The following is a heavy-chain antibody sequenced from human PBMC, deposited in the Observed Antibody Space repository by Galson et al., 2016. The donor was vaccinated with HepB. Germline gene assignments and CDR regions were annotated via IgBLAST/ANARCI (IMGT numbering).Heavy chain of an antibody. CDR1: GFSFSRYG. Sequence: SLRLSCAASGFSFSRYGMHWVRQAPGKGLEWVAIISNDGSNERYADSVRGRFTISRDNSKYTLYLQMNSLRAEDSDVYYCANQLWQMILFDYWGQGTLVTVSS. CDR3: ANQLWQMILFDY. CDR2: ISNDGSNE. J-gene: IGHJ4*02. D-gene: IGHD1-1*01. V-gene: IGHV3-30*18.